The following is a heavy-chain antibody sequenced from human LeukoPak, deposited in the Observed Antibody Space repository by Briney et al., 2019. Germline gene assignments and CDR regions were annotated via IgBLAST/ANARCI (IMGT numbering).Heavy chain of an antibody. CDR3: ARDPRRFNYFDY. CDR1: GFTFSNYA. V-gene: IGHV4-38-2*02. CDR2: IYHSGST. Sequence: GSLRLSCAASGFTFSNYAMSWVRQAPGKGLEWIGSIYHSGSTYYNPSLKSRVTISVDTSKNQFSLKLSSVTAADTAVYYCARDPRRFNYFDYWGQGTLVTVSS. D-gene: IGHD3-3*01. J-gene: IGHJ4*02.